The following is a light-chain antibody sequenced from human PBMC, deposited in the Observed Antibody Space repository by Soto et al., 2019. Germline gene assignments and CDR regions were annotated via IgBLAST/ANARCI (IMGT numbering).Light chain of an antibody. Sequence: ENVLTQSPGTLSLSPGERATLSCRASQSISSSYLAWYQQKPGQTPRLLIYHASNRATGIPDRFSGSGSGTDCTLTISGLEPEDFAVYYCQQYGDSLLTFGGGTKVEIK. J-gene: IGKJ4*01. CDR3: QQYGDSLLT. CDR1: QSISSSY. V-gene: IGKV3-20*01. CDR2: HAS.